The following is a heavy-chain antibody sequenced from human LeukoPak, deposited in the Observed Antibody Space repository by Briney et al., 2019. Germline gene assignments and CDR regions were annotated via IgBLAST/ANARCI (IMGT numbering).Heavy chain of an antibody. J-gene: IGHJ4*02. Sequence: GGSLRLSCAASGFTFSSYAMHWVRQAPGKGLEWVAVISYDGSNKYYADSVKGRFTISRDNSKNTLYLQMNSLRAEDTAVYYCARDREWLQPFDYWGQGTLVTVSS. CDR2: ISYDGSNK. D-gene: IGHD5-12*01. CDR3: ARDREWLQPFDY. CDR1: GFTFSSYA. V-gene: IGHV3-30-3*01.